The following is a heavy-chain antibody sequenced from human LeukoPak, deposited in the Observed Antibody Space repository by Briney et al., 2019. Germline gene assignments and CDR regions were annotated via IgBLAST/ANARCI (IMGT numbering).Heavy chain of an antibody. Sequence: GASVKVSCKASGYIFIGYYIYWVRQAPGQGLEWMGWINPNSGATNYAQTFQGRVTMTRDTPISSVYMELSRLRSDDTAVYYCARGGKSADWLSPVSYFYYYMDVWGKGTTVTVSS. V-gene: IGHV1-2*02. CDR2: INPNSGAT. CDR1: GYIFIGYY. D-gene: IGHD3-9*01. CDR3: ARGGKSADWLSPVSYFYYYMDV. J-gene: IGHJ6*03.